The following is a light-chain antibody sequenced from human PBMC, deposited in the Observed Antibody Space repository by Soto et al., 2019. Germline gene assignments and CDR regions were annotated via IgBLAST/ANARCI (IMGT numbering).Light chain of an antibody. CDR2: DTS. CDR1: QSIRTY. V-gene: IGKV3-20*01. J-gene: IGKJ5*01. Sequence: VVTDAPPTLSLNPGERATLSCRASQSIRTYLAWYQQKPGQAPRLLIYDTSSRATGIPDRFSGSGSGTDFTLTISRLEPEDFSVFYCQQYGTSAIIFAQATRPEIK. CDR3: QQYGTSAII.